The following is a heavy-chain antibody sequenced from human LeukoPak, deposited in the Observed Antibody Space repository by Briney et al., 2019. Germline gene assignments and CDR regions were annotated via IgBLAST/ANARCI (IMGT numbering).Heavy chain of an antibody. V-gene: IGHV1-69*01. CDR2: NIPPFGTP. Sequence: ASVKVSCKASGGMFSSTAINWIRQAPGQGLEWMGGNIPPFGTPDYAQKFQGRVTITADESTSTVYMEMTSLTSEDTAIYYCARDPGSSVGVVVVQHATDAFDIWGQGTMVTVSS. CDR3: ARDPGSSVGVVVVQHATDAFDI. D-gene: IGHD2-15*01. J-gene: IGHJ3*02. CDR1: GGMFSSTA.